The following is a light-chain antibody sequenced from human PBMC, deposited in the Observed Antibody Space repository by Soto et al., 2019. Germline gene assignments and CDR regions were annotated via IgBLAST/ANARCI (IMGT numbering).Light chain of an antibody. CDR3: QQYYSWPLT. CDR2: AAS. Sequence: EIVLTQSPATLSVSPGERATLSCRASQTFNSNLAWYQQRPGQAPRLLIYAASTRAPGVPARFSGSGSGTQFTLTISSLQSADFAAYYCQQYYSWPLTFGGGTKVEIK. J-gene: IGKJ4*01. V-gene: IGKV3-15*01. CDR1: QTFNSN.